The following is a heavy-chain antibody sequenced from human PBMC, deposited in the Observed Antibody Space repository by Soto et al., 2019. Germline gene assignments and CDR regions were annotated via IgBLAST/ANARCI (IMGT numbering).Heavy chain of an antibody. CDR3: ARDQGYSYGYGRDYYYYYGMDV. J-gene: IGHJ6*02. CDR2: INPNSGGT. Sequence: QVQLVQSGAEVKKPGASVKVSCKASGYTFTGYYMHWVRQAPGQGLEWMGWINPNSGGTNYAQKCQGRVTMTRDTSISTAYMELSRLRSDDTAVYYCARDQGYSYGYGRDYYYYYGMDVWGQGTTVTVSS. V-gene: IGHV1-2*02. D-gene: IGHD5-18*01. CDR1: GYTFTGYY.